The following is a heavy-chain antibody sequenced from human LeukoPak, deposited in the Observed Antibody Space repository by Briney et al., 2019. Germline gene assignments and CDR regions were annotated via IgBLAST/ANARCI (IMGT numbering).Heavy chain of an antibody. V-gene: IGHV1-69*05. CDR2: IIPIFGTA. D-gene: IGHD3-10*01. J-gene: IGHJ6*03. CDR3: GSGSYYNYCYYYMDV. Sequence: SVKVSCKASGGTFSSYAISWVRQAPGQGLEWMGGIIPIFGTANYAQKFQGRVTITTDESTSTAYMELSSLRSEDTAVYYCGSGSYYNYCYYYMDVWGKGTTVTVSS. CDR1: GGTFSSYA.